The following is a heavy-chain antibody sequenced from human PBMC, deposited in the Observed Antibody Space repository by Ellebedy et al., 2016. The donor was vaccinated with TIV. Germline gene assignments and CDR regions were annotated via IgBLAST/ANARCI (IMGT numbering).Heavy chain of an antibody. Sequence: SETLSLTXAVSGDSNTSGGYSWSWIRQPPGKGLEWIGYIYHSGKTYYNPSLKSRVTISVDRPKNQFSVRLNSVTAADTAVYYCARVRNYYDSSGYYWPYNWFDPWGQGTLVTVSS. V-gene: IGHV4-30-2*01. CDR3: ARVRNYYDSSGYYWPYNWFDP. J-gene: IGHJ5*02. CDR2: IYHSGKT. CDR1: GDSNTSGGYS. D-gene: IGHD3-22*01.